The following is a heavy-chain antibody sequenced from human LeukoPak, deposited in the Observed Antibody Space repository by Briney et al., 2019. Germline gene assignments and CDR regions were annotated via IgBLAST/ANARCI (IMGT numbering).Heavy chain of an antibody. CDR1: GGSISSSSYY. D-gene: IGHD6-13*01. V-gene: IGHV4-39*01. CDR3: ARIAAAGTDYFDY. J-gene: IGHJ4*02. Sequence: SETLSLTCTVSGGSISSSSYYWVWIRQPPGKGLEWIGSIYYSGSTYYNPSLKRRVTISVDTSKNQFSPHLSSVTAADTAVYYCARIAAAGTDYFDYWGQGTLVTVSS. CDR2: IYYSGST.